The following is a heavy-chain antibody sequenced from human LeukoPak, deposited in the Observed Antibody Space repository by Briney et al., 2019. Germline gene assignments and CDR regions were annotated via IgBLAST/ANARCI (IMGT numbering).Heavy chain of an antibody. V-gene: IGHV3-11*01. Sequence: PGGSLRLSCAASGFTFSDYYMSWIRQAPGKGLEWVSYISSSGSTIYYADSVKGRFTISRDNAKNSLYLQMNSLRAEDTAVYYCARALGAQTVLDAFDIWGQGTMVTVSP. CDR2: ISSSGSTI. CDR3: ARALGAQTVLDAFDI. CDR1: GFTFSDYY. D-gene: IGHD1-26*01. J-gene: IGHJ3*02.